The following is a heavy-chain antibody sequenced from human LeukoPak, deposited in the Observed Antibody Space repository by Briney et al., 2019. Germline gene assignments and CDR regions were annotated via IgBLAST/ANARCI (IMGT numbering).Heavy chain of an antibody. Sequence: SETLSLTCTVSDDSISDYYRGWIRQPPGKGLEWIGYFYNSGRSTYNPSLKSRVTISVDTSKNQFSLKLSSVTAADTAVYYCASTSGSSDYDPPNFDYWGQGTLVTVSS. J-gene: IGHJ4*02. D-gene: IGHD5-12*01. CDR3: ASTSGSSDYDPPNFDY. CDR2: FYNSGRS. V-gene: IGHV4-59*01. CDR1: DDSISDYY.